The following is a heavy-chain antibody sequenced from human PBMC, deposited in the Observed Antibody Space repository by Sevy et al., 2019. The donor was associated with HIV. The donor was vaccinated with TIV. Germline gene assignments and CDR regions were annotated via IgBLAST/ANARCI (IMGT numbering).Heavy chain of an antibody. CDR1: GFSFSNYW. J-gene: IGHJ4*02. Sequence: GGSLRLSCAASGFSFSNYWMHWVRQAPGKGLEWVANIKQGESEKYYVASVKGRFTISRDNAKNSLYLQMNSLRPEDTAVYYCARGNSGSFDYWGQGTLVTVSS. CDR3: ARGNSGSFDY. D-gene: IGHD3-22*01. CDR2: IKQGESEK. V-gene: IGHV3-7*04.